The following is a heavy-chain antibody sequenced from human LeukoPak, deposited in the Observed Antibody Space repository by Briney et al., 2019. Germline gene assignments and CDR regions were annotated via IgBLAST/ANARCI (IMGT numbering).Heavy chain of an antibody. D-gene: IGHD3-22*01. Sequence: PSETLSLTCTVSGGSISSGSYYWSWIRQPAGKGLEWIGRIYTSGSTNYNPSLKSRVTISVDTSKNQFSLKLSSVTAADTAVYYCARAEGYYESSGYNPPSDYYGMDVWGQGTTVTVSS. CDR1: GGSISSGSYY. J-gene: IGHJ6*02. CDR2: IYTSGST. CDR3: ARAEGYYESSGYNPPSDYYGMDV. V-gene: IGHV4-61*02.